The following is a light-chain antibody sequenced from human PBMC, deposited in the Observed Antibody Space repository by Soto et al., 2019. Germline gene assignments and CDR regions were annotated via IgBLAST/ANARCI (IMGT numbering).Light chain of an antibody. CDR1: HTISSSY. J-gene: IGKJ1*01. CDR3: QQYVTSSPRT. Sequence: EIVLTQSPGTLSLSPGERATLSCRASHTISSSYLAWYQQQPGQAPRLLMYGISRRATGIPDRFRGSGSGTDFSLTIPRLELEDFEVYYSQQYVTSSPRTFGQGTKVEIK. CDR2: GIS. V-gene: IGKV3-20*01.